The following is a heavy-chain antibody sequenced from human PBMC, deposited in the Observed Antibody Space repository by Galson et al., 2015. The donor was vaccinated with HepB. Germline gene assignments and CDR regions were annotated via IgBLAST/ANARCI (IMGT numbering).Heavy chain of an antibody. Sequence: SLRLSCAVSGFTFSSYGMHWVRQAPGRGLEWVAIISNDGNNKYYADSVKGRFTISRDNSKNTLYLQMNSLRAEDTAIYYCAKDSSGYYWGLFDYWGQGTLVTVSS. CDR3: AKDSSGYYWGLFDY. D-gene: IGHD3-22*01. CDR1: GFTFSSYG. V-gene: IGHV3-30*18. J-gene: IGHJ4*02. CDR2: ISNDGNNK.